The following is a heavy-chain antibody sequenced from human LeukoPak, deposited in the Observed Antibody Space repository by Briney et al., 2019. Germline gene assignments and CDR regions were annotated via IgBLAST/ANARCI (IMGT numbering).Heavy chain of an antibody. J-gene: IGHJ4*02. Sequence: SETLSLTCTASGGSISSYYWRWIRQPPGKGLEWVGYIYYSGSNNYNASLKSRVTISVDTSKNQFSLKLSSVTAADTAVYYCARGHDYYDSSGYYYEGGGDLYYFDYWGQGTLVTVSS. CDR1: GGSISSYY. D-gene: IGHD3-22*01. CDR3: ARGHDYYDSSGYYYEGGGDLYYFDY. CDR2: IYYSGSN. V-gene: IGHV4-59*01.